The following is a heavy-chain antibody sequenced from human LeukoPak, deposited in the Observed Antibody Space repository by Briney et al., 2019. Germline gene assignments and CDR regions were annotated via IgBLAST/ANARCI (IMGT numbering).Heavy chain of an antibody. Sequence: SQTLSLTCTVSVGSISSGGYFCSWIRQHPGRGLEWIGYIYYSGSTYYNPSLKSRVTISVDTSKNQFSLKLSSVTAADTAVYYCARGGHGDYVSEYFDYWGQGTLVTVSS. D-gene: IGHD4-17*01. J-gene: IGHJ4*02. CDR2: IYYSGST. CDR1: VGSISSGGYF. V-gene: IGHV4-31*03. CDR3: ARGGHGDYVSEYFDY.